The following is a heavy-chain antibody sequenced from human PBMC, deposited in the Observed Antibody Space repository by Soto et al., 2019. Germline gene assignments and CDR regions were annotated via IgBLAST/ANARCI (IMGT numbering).Heavy chain of an antibody. Sequence: ETLSLTCTVSGGSISSYYWSWIRQPPGRGLEWIGFIYYAGSTNYNPSLNSRVTISVDTSKNQFSLKLSSVTAADTAVYYCARSVFPWGQGTLVTVSS. CDR2: IYYAGST. V-gene: IGHV4-59*12. J-gene: IGHJ5*02. CDR3: ARSVFP. CDR1: GGSISSYY.